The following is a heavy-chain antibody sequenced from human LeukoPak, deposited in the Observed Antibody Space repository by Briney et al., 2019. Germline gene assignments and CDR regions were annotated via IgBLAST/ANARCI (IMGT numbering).Heavy chain of an antibody. CDR1: GGSISSYY. CDR3: ARDLGGYYDSSGNAFDI. V-gene: IGHV4-59*12. Sequence: SETLSLTCTVSGGSISSYYWSWIRQPPGKGLEWIGYIYYSGSTNYNPSLKSRVTISVDTSKNQFSLKLSSVTAADTAVYYCARDLGGYYDSSGNAFDIWGQGTMVTVSS. CDR2: IYYSGST. D-gene: IGHD3-22*01. J-gene: IGHJ3*02.